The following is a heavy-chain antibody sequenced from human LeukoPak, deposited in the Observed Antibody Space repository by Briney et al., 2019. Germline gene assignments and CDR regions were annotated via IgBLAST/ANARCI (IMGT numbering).Heavy chain of an antibody. V-gene: IGHV4-30-4*01. CDR1: GGSISSGDYY. J-gene: IGHJ4*02. CDR2: IYYSGST. Sequence: SETLSLTCTVSGGSISSGDYYWSWIRQPPGKGLEWIGYIYYSGSTYYNPSLKSRVTISVDTSKNQFSLKLSSVTGADTAVYYCARADFTEAAGRYDYWGQGTLVTVSS. CDR3: ARADFTEAAGRYDY. D-gene: IGHD6-13*01.